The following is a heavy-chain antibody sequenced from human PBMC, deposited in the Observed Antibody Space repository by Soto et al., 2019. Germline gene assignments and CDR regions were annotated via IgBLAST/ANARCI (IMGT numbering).Heavy chain of an antibody. Sequence: SETLSLTCTVSGGAISTYYWTWIRQPAGKGMEWIGRIYSSGSTKYNPSCQSRVTMSLDTSNNQFSLRLTSVTAADTAVYYCARGQRFSDWFDPWGKGTLVTVSS. CDR3: ARGQRFSDWFDP. J-gene: IGHJ5*02. CDR2: IYSSGST. D-gene: IGHD3-3*01. CDR1: GGAISTYY. V-gene: IGHV4-4*07.